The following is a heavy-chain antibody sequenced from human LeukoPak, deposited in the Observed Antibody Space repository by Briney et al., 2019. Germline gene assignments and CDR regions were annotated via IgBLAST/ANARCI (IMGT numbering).Heavy chain of an antibody. CDR2: IYTSGST. Sequence: SETLSLTCTVSGGSISSGSYYWSWIRQPAGKGLEWIGRIYTSGSTNYNPSLKSRVTISVDTSKNQFSLKLSSVTAADTAVYYCAGYYSKNAFDIWGQGTMVTVSS. CDR1: GGSISSGSYY. CDR3: AGYYSKNAFDI. J-gene: IGHJ3*02. D-gene: IGHD4-11*01. V-gene: IGHV4-61*02.